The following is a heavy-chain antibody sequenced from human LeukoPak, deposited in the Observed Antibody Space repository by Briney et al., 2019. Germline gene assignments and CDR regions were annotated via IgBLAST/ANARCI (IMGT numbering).Heavy chain of an antibody. V-gene: IGHV4-59*01. CDR1: DGSMSGYY. D-gene: IGHD2-15*01. J-gene: IGHJ4*02. Sequence: SETLSLTCTVSDGSMSGYYWSWSRQPPGKELEWIGYIFFSGSTNYNPSLKSRVTISVDTSKNQFSLKVTSLTAADTAVYYCARGQAGWSRGFDSWGQGTLVTVSS. CDR3: ARGQAGWSRGFDS. CDR2: IFFSGST.